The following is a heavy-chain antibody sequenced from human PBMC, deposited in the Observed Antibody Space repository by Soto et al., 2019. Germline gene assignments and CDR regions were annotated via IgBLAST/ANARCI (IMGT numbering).Heavy chain of an antibody. V-gene: IGHV4-61*01. J-gene: IGHJ5*02. D-gene: IGHD3-22*01. CDR2: IYYSGST. CDR3: ARESYDSSGYYSRWFDP. CDR1: GGSVSSDNYY. Sequence: SETLSLTCTVSGGSVSSDNYYWSWIRQPPGKGLEWIGYIYYSGSTNYNPSLKSRVTISVDTSKNQFSLKLSSVTAADTAVYYCARESYDSSGYYSRWFDPWGQGTRVTVS.